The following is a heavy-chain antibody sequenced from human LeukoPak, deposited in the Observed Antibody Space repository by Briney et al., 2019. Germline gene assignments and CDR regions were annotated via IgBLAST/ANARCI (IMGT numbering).Heavy chain of an antibody. D-gene: IGHD3-9*01. Sequence: GASVKVSCKASGYTFTSYDINWVRQATGQGLEWMGWMNPNSGNTGYAQKFQGRVTMTRNTSISTAYMELSSPRSEDTAVYYCARGRAYYDILTGYYSPYDYWGQGTLVTVSS. J-gene: IGHJ4*02. V-gene: IGHV1-8*01. CDR2: MNPNSGNT. CDR1: GYTFTSYD. CDR3: ARGRAYYDILTGYYSPYDY.